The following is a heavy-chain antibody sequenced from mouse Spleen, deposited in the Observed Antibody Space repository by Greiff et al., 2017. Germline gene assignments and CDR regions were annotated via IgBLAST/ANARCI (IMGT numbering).Heavy chain of an antibody. CDR3: ARHEGNPYFDY. CDR2: ISGGGSYT. Sequence: DVKLVESGGGLVKPGGSLKLSCAASGFTFSSYGMSWVRQTPEKRLEWVATISGGGSYTYYPDSVKGRFTISRDNAKNNLYLQMSSLRSEDTALYYCARHEGNPYFDYWGQGTTLTVSS. J-gene: IGHJ2*01. V-gene: IGHV5-9-2*01. CDR1: GFTFSSYG. D-gene: IGHD2-1*01.